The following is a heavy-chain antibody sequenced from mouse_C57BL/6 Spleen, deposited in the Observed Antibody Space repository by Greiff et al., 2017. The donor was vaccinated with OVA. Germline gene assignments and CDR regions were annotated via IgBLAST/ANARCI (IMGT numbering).Heavy chain of an antibody. CDR3: ARRIYYGSSYAMDY. Sequence: EVKLVESGGGLVKPGGSLKLSCAASGFTFSSYTMSWVRQTPEKRLEWVATISGGGGNTYYPDSVKGRFTISRDNAKNTLYLQMSSLRSEDTALYYCARRIYYGSSYAMDYWGQGTSVTVSS. J-gene: IGHJ4*01. V-gene: IGHV5-9*01. CDR2: ISGGGGNT. D-gene: IGHD1-1*01. CDR1: GFTFSSYT.